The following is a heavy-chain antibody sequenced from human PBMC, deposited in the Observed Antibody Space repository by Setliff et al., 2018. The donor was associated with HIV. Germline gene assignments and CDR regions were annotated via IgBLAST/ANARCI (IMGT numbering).Heavy chain of an antibody. D-gene: IGHD3-22*01. CDR1: GFTFSSYA. V-gene: IGHV3-23*01. Sequence: PGGSLRLSCAASGFTFSSYAMSWVRQAPGKGLEWVSAISGSGGSTYYADSVKGRFTISRDNSKNMLYLQMNSLRAEDTAVYYCARTNNNYYYDTSDYFAGYYFDSWGQGTLVTVSS. CDR3: ARTNNNYYYDTSDYFAGYYFDS. J-gene: IGHJ4*02. CDR2: ISGSGGST.